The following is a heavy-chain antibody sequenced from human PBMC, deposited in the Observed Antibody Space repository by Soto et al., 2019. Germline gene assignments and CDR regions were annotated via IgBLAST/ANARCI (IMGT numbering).Heavy chain of an antibody. V-gene: IGHV4-30-2*01. CDR1: GGSISSGGYS. J-gene: IGHJ5*02. CDR3: ARVPGP. CDR2: IYHSGST. Sequence: QLQLQESGSGLVKPSQTLSLTCAVSGGSISSGGYSWSWFRQPPGKGLEWIGYIYHSGSTYYNPSLKSRANISVDRSQNQFALKLISVTAADTAVYDCARVPGPWGQGTLVTVSS.